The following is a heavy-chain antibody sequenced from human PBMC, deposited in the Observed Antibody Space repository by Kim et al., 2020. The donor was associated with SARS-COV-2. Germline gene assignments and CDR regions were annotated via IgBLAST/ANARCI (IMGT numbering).Heavy chain of an antibody. CDR2: ITVGGGRT. V-gene: IGHV3-23*01. CDR3: AKRGAALGASYYFGMDV. Sequence: GGSLRLSCAASGFTFSSYAMSWVRQAPGKGLEWVSGITVGGGRTYYADSVKGRFTISRDNSKNTLYLQMNSLRAEDTAVYYCAKRGAALGASYYFGMDVWGLGTTVTVSS. CDR1: GFTFSSYA. D-gene: IGHD6-13*01. J-gene: IGHJ6*02.